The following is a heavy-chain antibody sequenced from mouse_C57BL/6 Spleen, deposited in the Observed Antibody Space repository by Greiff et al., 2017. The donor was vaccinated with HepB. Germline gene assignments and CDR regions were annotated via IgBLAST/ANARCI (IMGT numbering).Heavy chain of an antibody. D-gene: IGHD2-5*01. Sequence: VQLQQSGAELARPGASVKLSCKASGYTFTSYGISWVKQRTGQGLEWIGEIYPRSGNTYYNEKFKGKATLTADKSSSTAYIELRSLTSEDSAVYFCARLYSNFYFDYWGQGTTLTVSS. V-gene: IGHV1-81*01. CDR1: GYTFTSYG. CDR2: IYPRSGNT. CDR3: ARLYSNFYFDY. J-gene: IGHJ2*01.